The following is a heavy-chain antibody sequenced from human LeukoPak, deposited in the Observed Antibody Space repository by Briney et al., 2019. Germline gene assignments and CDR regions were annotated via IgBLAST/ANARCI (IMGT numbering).Heavy chain of an antibody. Sequence: QPGGSLRLSCAASGFTFSSYEMNWVRQAPGKGLEWVSYISSSGSTIYYADSVKGRFTISRDNAKNSLYLQMNSLRAEDTAVYYCARLERSASYSSIWSLDYWGQGTLVTVSS. CDR3: ARLERSASYSSIWSLDY. V-gene: IGHV3-48*03. CDR1: GFTFSSYE. J-gene: IGHJ4*02. CDR2: ISSSGSTI. D-gene: IGHD6-13*01.